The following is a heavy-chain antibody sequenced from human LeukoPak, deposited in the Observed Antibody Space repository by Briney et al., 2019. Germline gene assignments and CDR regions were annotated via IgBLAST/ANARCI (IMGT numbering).Heavy chain of an antibody. CDR2: INAGNGNT. J-gene: IGHJ5*02. CDR1: GGTFSSYA. CDR3: ARDGSGWQEGYNWFDP. V-gene: IGHV1-3*01. Sequence: ASVKVSCKASGGTFSSYAISWVRQAPGQRLEWMGWINAGNGNTKYSQKFQGRVTITRDTSASTAYMELSSLRSEDTAVYYCARDGSGWQEGYNWFDPWGQGTLVTVSS. D-gene: IGHD6-19*01.